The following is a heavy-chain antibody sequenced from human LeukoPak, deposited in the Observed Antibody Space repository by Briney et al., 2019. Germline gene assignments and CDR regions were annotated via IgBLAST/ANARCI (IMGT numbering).Heavy chain of an antibody. J-gene: IGHJ4*02. Sequence: GGSLRLSCAASGFTFSGYPIHWVRQAPGKGLEWVAVISYDGSNKYYADSVKGRFTISRDNSKNTLYLQMDSLRAEDTAVYYCAKSVASRPYFDYWGQGTLVTVSS. D-gene: IGHD6-6*01. CDR3: AKSVASRPYFDY. V-gene: IGHV3-30-3*02. CDR1: GFTFSGYP. CDR2: ISYDGSNK.